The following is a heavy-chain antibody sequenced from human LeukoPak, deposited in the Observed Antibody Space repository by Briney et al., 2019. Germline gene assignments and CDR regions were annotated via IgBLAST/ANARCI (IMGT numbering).Heavy chain of an antibody. CDR3: ARDPLAVAGTGY. D-gene: IGHD6-19*01. J-gene: IGHJ4*02. Sequence: GGSLRLSCAASGFTFSSYDIHWVRQAPGKGLEWVAVISYDGNNKYYADSVKGRLTISRDISKNTLYLQMNSLRAEDTAVYYCARDPLAVAGTGYWGQGTLVTVSS. V-gene: IGHV3-30*03. CDR1: GFTFSSYD. CDR2: ISYDGNNK.